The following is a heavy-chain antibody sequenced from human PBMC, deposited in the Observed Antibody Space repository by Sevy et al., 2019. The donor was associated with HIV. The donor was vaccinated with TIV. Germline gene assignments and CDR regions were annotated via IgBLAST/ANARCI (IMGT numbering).Heavy chain of an antibody. Sequence: QLGESLRLSCAASGFTFSVYWMNWVRQAPGKGLEWVANIKGDGSDKHYVDSVEGRFTISRDNGKNLLYLQMNSLRVEDTAVYYCAHETIGRFDSWGQGTLVTVS. CDR3: AHETIGRFDS. J-gene: IGHJ4*02. D-gene: IGHD3-16*01. CDR2: IKGDGSDK. V-gene: IGHV3-7*01. CDR1: GFTFSVYW.